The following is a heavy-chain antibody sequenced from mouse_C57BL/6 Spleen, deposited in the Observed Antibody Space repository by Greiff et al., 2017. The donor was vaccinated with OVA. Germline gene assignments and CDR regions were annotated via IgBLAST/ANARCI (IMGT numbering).Heavy chain of an antibody. CDR1: GYTFTSYW. Sequence: QVQLQQPGAELVKPGASVKLSCKASGYTFTSYWMQWVKQRPGQGLEWIGEIDPSDSYTNYNQKFKGKATLTVDTSSSTAYMQLSSLTSEDSAVYYCARGATVVATTGDYWGQGTTLTVSS. J-gene: IGHJ2*01. V-gene: IGHV1-50*01. D-gene: IGHD1-1*01. CDR2: IDPSDSYT. CDR3: ARGATVVATTGDY.